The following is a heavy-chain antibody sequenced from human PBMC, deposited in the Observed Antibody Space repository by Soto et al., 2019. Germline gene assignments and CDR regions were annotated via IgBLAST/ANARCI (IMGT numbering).Heavy chain of an antibody. CDR2: IYYTGNT. V-gene: IGHV4-39*01. Sequence: HLQLQESGPGLVKPSETLSLTCTVSGVSISNSLYYWGWIRQPPGKGLEWIGSIYYTGNTFISPALKSRVTISIDTSKNQFSLRLTSVTAADTAVFFCATHVHNDHGVPNWFDPWGQGTLVTVSS. J-gene: IGHJ5*02. D-gene: IGHD2-8*01. CDR1: GVSISNSLYY. CDR3: ATHVHNDHGVPNWFDP.